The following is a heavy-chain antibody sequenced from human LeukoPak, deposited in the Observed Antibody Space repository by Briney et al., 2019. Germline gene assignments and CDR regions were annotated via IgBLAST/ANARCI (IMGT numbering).Heavy chain of an antibody. CDR3: ARHGSRPGLTYSSIRSDAFDI. CDR1: GYSFTNYW. CDR2: IYPGDSDT. Sequence: GESLKISCKGSGYSFTNYWIGWVRQMPGKGLEWMGIIYPGDSDTRYSPSFQGQVTISADKSISTAYLQWSSLKASDTAMYYCARHGSRPGLTYSSIRSDAFDIWGQGTMVTVSS. D-gene: IGHD6-19*01. V-gene: IGHV5-51*01. J-gene: IGHJ3*02.